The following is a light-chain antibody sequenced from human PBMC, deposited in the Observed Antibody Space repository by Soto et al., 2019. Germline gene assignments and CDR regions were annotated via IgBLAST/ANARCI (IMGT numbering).Light chain of an antibody. J-gene: IGKJ4*01. CDR3: QQRSNGTLT. CDR1: QSVSSY. CDR2: DAS. Sequence: EIVLTQSPATLSLSPGERATLSCRASQSVSSYLAWYQQKPGQAPRLLIYDASNRATGIPARFSGSGSGTDFTLTISSLEPEDFAVYYCQQRSNGTLTLGGGTKVDIK. V-gene: IGKV3-11*01.